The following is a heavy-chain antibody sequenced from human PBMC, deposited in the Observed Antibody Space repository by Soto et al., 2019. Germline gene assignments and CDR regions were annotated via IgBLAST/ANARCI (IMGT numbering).Heavy chain of an antibody. Sequence: QVQLVEFGGGVVQPGRSLRLSCAASGFTFSSYGMHWVRQAPGKGLEWVAVIWYDGSNKYYADSVRGRFTISRDNSKNRLYLQMISLRDEDPAAYYCARARPALELRLYYGMDVWGQGTTVTVSS. CDR1: GFTFSSYG. J-gene: IGHJ6*02. CDR2: IWYDGSNK. D-gene: IGHD1-26*01. V-gene: IGHV3-33*01. CDR3: ARARPALELRLYYGMDV.